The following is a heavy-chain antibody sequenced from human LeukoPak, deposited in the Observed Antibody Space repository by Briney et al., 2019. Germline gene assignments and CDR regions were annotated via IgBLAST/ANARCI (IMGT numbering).Heavy chain of an antibody. D-gene: IGHD3-10*01. Sequence: ASVKVSCKAPGYTFTGYYMHWVRQAPGQGLEWMGWINPNSGGTNYAQKFQGRVTMTRDTSISTAYMELSRLRSDDTAVYYCARGTMVRGVIGTNDYWGQGTLVTVSS. CDR1: GYTFTGYY. V-gene: IGHV1-2*02. CDR2: INPNSGGT. J-gene: IGHJ4*02. CDR3: ARGTMVRGVIGTNDY.